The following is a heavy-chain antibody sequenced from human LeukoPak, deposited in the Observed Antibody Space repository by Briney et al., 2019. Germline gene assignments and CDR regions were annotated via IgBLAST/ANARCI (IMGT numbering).Heavy chain of an antibody. CDR1: GGSISSGSYY. J-gene: IGHJ4*02. CDR2: IYTSGST. D-gene: IGHD3-22*01. Sequence: SETLSLTCTVSGGSISSGSYYWSWIRQPAGKGLEWIGRIYTSGSTNYNPSLKSRVTISVDTSKNQLSLKLSSGTAADTAVYYCARVHYYDNSGYWFFDYWGQGTLVTVSS. CDR3: ARVHYYDNSGYWFFDY. V-gene: IGHV4-61*02.